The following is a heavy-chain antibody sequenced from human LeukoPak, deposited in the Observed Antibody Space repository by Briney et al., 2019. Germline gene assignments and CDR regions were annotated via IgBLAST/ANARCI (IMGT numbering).Heavy chain of an antibody. CDR1: GYTFSEYD. J-gene: IGHJ4*02. D-gene: IGHD3-22*01. Sequence: ASVKVSCKASGYTFSEYDINWVRQATGQGLEWLGWVNPTSGNTGYAQKFQGRVTMTRNTSVNTTYMELSSLRYEDTAVYYCARGLWSGSSGYYTPDYWGQGTLVTVSS. CDR3: ARGLWSGSSGYYTPDY. V-gene: IGHV1-8*01. CDR2: VNPTSGNT.